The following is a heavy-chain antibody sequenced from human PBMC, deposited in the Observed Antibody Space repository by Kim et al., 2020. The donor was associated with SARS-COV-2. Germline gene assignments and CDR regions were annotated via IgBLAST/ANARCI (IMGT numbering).Heavy chain of an antibody. CDR3: AKWATVMVTAAEIDY. V-gene: IGHV3-23*01. J-gene: IGHJ4*02. D-gene: IGHD5-18*01. Sequence: GGSLRLSCAASGFTFSSYAMTWVRQAPGKGLGWVSGISASGHSTYYADSVKGRFTISRDNFKNTLYLQMNSLRADDTAVYYCAKWATVMVTAAEIDYWGQGTLVTVSS. CDR2: ISASGHST. CDR1: GFTFSSYA.